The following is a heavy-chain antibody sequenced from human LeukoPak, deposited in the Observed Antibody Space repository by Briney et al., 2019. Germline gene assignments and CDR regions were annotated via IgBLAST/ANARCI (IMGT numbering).Heavy chain of an antibody. CDR1: GGSFSGYY. Sequence: SETLSLTCAVYGGSFSGYYWSWIRQPPGKGLEWIGEINHSGSTNYNPSLNSRVTISVDTSENQFSLKLSSVTAADTAVYYCARIPPVKPYYYYYMDVWGKGTTVTISS. D-gene: IGHD2-2*02. CDR2: INHSGST. CDR3: ARIPPVKPYYYYYMDV. V-gene: IGHV4-34*01. J-gene: IGHJ6*03.